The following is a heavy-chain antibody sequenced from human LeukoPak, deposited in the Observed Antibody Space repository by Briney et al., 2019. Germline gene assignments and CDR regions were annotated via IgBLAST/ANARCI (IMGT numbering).Heavy chain of an antibody. J-gene: IGHJ6*02. D-gene: IGHD3-3*01. CDR3: ARSLSRYDFWSGYRTGMDV. CDR1: GYTFTGYY. V-gene: IGHV1-2*02. Sequence: ASVKVSCKAHGYTFTGYYMHWMRQAPGQGPEWMGWIKPNSGGTKYAQKFQGRITLTRDSSIDTAYMELDRLISDDTAVYYCARSLSRYDFWSGYRTGMDVWGQGTTVTVSS. CDR2: IKPNSGGT.